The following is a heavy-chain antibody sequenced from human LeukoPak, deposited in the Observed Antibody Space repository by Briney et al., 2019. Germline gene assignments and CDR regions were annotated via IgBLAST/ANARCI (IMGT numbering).Heavy chain of an antibody. D-gene: IGHD2-15*01. J-gene: IGHJ4*02. CDR2: ISYDGSNK. CDR3: AKDMEGPYCSGGSCYSYY. Sequence: GRSLRLSCAASGFTFSSYAMHWVRQAPGKGLEWVAVISYDGSNKYYADSVKGRFTISRDNSKNTLYLQMNSLRAEDTAVYYCAKDMEGPYCSGGSCYSYYWGQGTLVTVSS. CDR1: GFTFSSYA. V-gene: IGHV3-30-3*01.